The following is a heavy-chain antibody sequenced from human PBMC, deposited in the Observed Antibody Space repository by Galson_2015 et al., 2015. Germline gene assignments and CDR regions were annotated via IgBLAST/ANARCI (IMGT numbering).Heavy chain of an antibody. Sequence: SLRLSCAASGFTFSSYGMHWVRQAPGKGLEWVAVIWYDGSNKYYADSVKGRFTISRDNSKNTLYLQMNSLRAEDTAVYYCARDWLRIAAAGYGMDVWGQGATVTVSS. D-gene: IGHD6-13*01. CDR1: GFTFSSYG. J-gene: IGHJ6*02. V-gene: IGHV3-33*01. CDR2: IWYDGSNK. CDR3: ARDWLRIAAAGYGMDV.